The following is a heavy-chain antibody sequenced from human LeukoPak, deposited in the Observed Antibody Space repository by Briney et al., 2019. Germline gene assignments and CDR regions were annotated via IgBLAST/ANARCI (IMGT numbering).Heavy chain of an antibody. D-gene: IGHD6-13*01. CDR1: GFTLSAYW. J-gene: IGHJ4*02. Sequence: GGSLRLSCAASGFTLSAYWMSWVRQLPGKGLEWVANIKQDAGEIRYVDSVKDRFTISRDNAKNSVYLQMNSLRAEDTGVYYCARLGSSWDFFDFWGQGTLVTVS. CDR3: ARLGSSWDFFDF. V-gene: IGHV3-7*01. CDR2: IKQDAGEI.